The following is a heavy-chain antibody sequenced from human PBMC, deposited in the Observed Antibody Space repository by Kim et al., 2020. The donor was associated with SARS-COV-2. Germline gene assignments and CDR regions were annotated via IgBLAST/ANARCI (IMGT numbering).Heavy chain of an antibody. CDR3: AKERAGVPRRGHWFDP. CDR2: ISGSGGST. J-gene: IGHJ5*02. D-gene: IGHD2-2*01. V-gene: IGHV3-23*01. CDR1: GFTFSSYA. Sequence: GGSLRLSCAASGFTFSSYAMSWVRQAPGKGLEWVSAISGSGGSTYYADSVKGRFTISRDNSKNTLYLQMNSLRAEDTAVYYCAKERAGVPRRGHWFDPWGQGTLVTVSS.